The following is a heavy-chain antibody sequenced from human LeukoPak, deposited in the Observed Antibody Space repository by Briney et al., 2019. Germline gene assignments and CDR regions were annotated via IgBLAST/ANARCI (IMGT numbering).Heavy chain of an antibody. J-gene: IGHJ4*02. CDR1: GGSFSGYY. D-gene: IGHD1-26*01. CDR2: INHSGST. Sequence: SETLSLTCAVYGGSFSGYYLSWIRQPPGKGLEWIGEINHSGSTNYNPSLKSRVTISVDTSKNQFSLKLSSVTAADTAVYYCARGRIVGAIKPFDYWGQGTLVTVSS. V-gene: IGHV4-34*01. CDR3: ARGRIVGAIKPFDY.